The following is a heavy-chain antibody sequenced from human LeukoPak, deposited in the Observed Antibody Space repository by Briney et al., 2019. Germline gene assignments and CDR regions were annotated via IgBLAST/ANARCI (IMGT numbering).Heavy chain of an antibody. CDR2: IRYSGST. D-gene: IGHD5/OR15-5a*01. J-gene: IGHJ5*02. Sequence: WETLSLTCNVSGGSISSNTYFWGWIRRPPGKGLEWIGSIRYSGSTYYNPSLKSRVTISVDTSNNQFSLHLPSLTAADTAVYYCATSDTVSTYNWFDPWGLGTLVTVS. V-gene: IGHV4-39*01. CDR1: GGSISSNTYF. CDR3: ATSDTVSTYNWFDP.